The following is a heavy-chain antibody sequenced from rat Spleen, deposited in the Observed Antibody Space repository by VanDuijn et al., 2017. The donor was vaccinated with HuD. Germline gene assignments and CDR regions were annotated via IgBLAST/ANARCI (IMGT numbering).Heavy chain of an antibody. D-gene: IGHD1-9*01. CDR2: ISYDDSRT. V-gene: IGHV5-29*01. J-gene: IGHJ2*01. CDR1: GFTFSNYG. CDR3: ARRHYGYTDYFDC. Sequence: EVQLVESGGGLVQPGRSLKLSCAASGFTFSNYGMAWVRQAPTKGLEWVATISYDDSRTYYRDSVKGRFTISRDNAKSALYLQVDSLRSEDTTTYYCARRHYGYTDYFDCWGQGVMVTVSS.